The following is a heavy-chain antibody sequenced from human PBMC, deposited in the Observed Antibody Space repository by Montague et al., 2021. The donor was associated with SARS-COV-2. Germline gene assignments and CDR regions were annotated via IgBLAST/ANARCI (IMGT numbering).Heavy chain of an antibody. CDR2: ISYSGST. D-gene: IGHD3-10*01. CDR3: ARRWDFYGSGRYKNSWLDH. J-gene: IGHJ5*02. V-gene: IGHV4-39*02. CDR1: AGSISTNSYY. Sequence: SETLSLTCTVSAGSISTNSYYWAWIRQPPGKGLEWIGSISYSGSTYFNPSLESRLTMSVDTSKNHFSLKLSSVTAADTAVYYCARRWDFYGSGRYKNSWLDHWGQGTRVTVVS.